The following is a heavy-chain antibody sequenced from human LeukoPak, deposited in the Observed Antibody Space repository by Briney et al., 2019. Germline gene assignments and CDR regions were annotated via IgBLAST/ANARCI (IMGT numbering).Heavy chain of an antibody. V-gene: IGHV1-69*13. D-gene: IGHD3-22*01. CDR1: GGTFSSYA. J-gene: IGHJ3*02. Sequence: ASVKVSCKASGGTFSSYAISWVRQAPGQGLEWMGGTIPIFGTANYAQKFQGRVTITADESTSTAYMELSSLRSEDTAVYYCARPLDGRITMIPGAFDIWGQGTMVTVSS. CDR3: ARPLDGRITMIPGAFDI. CDR2: TIPIFGTA.